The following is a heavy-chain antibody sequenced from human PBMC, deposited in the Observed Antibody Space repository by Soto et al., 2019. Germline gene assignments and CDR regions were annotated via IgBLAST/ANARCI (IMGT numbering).Heavy chain of an antibody. V-gene: IGHV4-4*02. J-gene: IGHJ4*02. CDR1: GGSISSSHW. CDR2: IYHSGST. Sequence: QVQLQESGPRLVKPSETLSLTCAVSGGSISSSHWWSWVRQPPGKGLEWIGEIYHSGSTNYNPSLKSRVTISVDKSENHFSLKLSSVTAADTAVYYCARDGGGSYYDYWGQGTLVTVSS. D-gene: IGHD2-21*01. CDR3: ARDGGGSYYDY.